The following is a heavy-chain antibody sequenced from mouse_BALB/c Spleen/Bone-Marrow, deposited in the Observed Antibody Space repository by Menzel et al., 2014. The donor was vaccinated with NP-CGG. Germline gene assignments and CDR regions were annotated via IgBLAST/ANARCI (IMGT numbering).Heavy chain of an antibody. CDR3: PRGAGPFAY. V-gene: IGHV1S132*01. J-gene: IGHJ2*01. Sequence: QGQLQQPGAERVRLGAPVNLPCKTSGYIFTSYWSHWAKQRPGQGLDGIARIFPGTGSYYYNEKFKGKATLTANKSSSTAYMQISSLKSKASADYFSPRGAGPFAYWGQGTTLTVSS. CDR2: IFPGTGSY. CDR1: GYIFTSYW. D-gene: IGHD3-3*01.